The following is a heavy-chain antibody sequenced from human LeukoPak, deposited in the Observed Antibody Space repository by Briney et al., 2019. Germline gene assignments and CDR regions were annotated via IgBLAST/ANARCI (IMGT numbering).Heavy chain of an antibody. J-gene: IGHJ4*02. CDR2: IYYSGST. Sequence: SETLSLTCTVSGGSISSYYWSWIRQPPGKGLEWIGYIYYSGSTNYNPSLKSRVTISVDTSKNQFSLNLYSVTAADTAVYFCARGGFAHWVTAVGFDYWGPGTLVAVSS. CDR3: ARGGFAHWVTAVGFDY. CDR1: GGSISSYY. V-gene: IGHV4-59*01. D-gene: IGHD2-21*02.